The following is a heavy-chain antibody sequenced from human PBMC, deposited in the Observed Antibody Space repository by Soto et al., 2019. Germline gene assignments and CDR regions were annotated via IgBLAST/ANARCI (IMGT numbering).Heavy chain of an antibody. D-gene: IGHD6-13*01. CDR1: GYPFTYDS. V-gene: IGHV1-2*02. CDR3: ARRRSIAAAGLNWFDP. J-gene: IGHJ5*02. Sequence: GALVKVSFKASGYPFTYDSIHWVRHAPGQGLEWMGWINPKSGGTNYAQKFQGRVTMTRNTSISTAYMVLSSLRSEDTAVYYCARRRSIAAAGLNWFDPWGQGTLVTVSS. CDR2: INPKSGGT.